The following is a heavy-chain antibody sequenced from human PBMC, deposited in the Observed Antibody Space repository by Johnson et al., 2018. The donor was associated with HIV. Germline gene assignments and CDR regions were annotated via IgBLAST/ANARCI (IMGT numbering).Heavy chain of an antibody. CDR1: GFTFSSYA. D-gene: IGHD3/OR15-3a*01. Sequence: VQLVESGGGLVQPGGSLRLSCAASGFTFSSYAMSWVRQTPGKGLEWVSLISGSTGRTNYADSVKGRFTISRDNSKNTLYLQMNSLRAEDTAVYYCAKERASIRTVDIWGQGTLVTVSS. V-gene: IGHV3-23*04. J-gene: IGHJ3*02. CDR3: AKERASIRTVDI. CDR2: ISGSTGRT.